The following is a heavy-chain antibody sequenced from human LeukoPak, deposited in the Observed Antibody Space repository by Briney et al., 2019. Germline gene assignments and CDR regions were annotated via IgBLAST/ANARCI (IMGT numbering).Heavy chain of an antibody. CDR2: ISSSGSTL. V-gene: IGHV3-11*01. D-gene: IGHD1-20*01. Sequence: GGSLRLSCAASGFTFSDYYMSWIRQAPGKGLEWVSYISSSGSTLYYAGSVKGRITISRDNAKNSLYLQMNSLRAEDTAVYYCARRRYNWNAIDYWGQGTLVTVSS. CDR1: GFTFSDYY. J-gene: IGHJ4*02. CDR3: ARRRYNWNAIDY.